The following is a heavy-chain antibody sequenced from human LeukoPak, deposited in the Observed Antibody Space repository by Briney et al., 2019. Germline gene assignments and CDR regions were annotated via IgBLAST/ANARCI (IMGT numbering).Heavy chain of an antibody. CDR2: INTNTGNP. V-gene: IGHV7-4-1*02. CDR1: GYTFTSYA. CDR3: ARVEAPEYSSSWYYYFDY. D-gene: IGHD6-13*01. Sequence: ASVKVSCKASGYTFTSYAMNWVRQAPGQGLEWMGWINTNTGNPTYAQGFAGRFVFSLDTSVSTAYLQISSLKAEDTAVYYCARVEAPEYSSSWYYYFDYWGQGTLVTVSS. J-gene: IGHJ4*02.